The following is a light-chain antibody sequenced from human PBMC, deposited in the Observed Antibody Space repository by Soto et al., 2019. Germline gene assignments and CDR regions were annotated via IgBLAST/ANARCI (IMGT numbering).Light chain of an antibody. CDR1: QAIRTD. CDR3: LQHYDSPQT. Sequence: DIQMTQSPSSLSASVGDRVTITCRASQAIRTDLGWYQQKPGKAPKRLIYAASTLQSGVPSRFSGSGSETEFTLTISSMQPDDFATYYCLQHYDSPQTFGQGTQV. V-gene: IGKV1-17*01. CDR2: AAS. J-gene: IGKJ1*01.